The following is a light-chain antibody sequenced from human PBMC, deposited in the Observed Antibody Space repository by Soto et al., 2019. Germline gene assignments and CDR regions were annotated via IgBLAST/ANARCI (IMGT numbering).Light chain of an antibody. V-gene: IGKV1-39*01. Sequence: DIQMTQSPSSLSASVGDRVTITCRASQSISSYLNWYQQKPGKAPKLLIYAASSLESGVPSRFSGSGSGTDFTLTISSLQPEDFATYYCQQYYCSHLTFGGGTKVEIK. CDR2: AAS. CDR3: QQYYCSHLT. J-gene: IGKJ4*01. CDR1: QSISSY.